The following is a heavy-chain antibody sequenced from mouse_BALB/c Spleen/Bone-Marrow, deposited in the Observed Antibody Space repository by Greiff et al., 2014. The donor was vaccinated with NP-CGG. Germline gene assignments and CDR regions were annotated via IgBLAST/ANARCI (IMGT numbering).Heavy chain of an antibody. Sequence: VMLVESGPGLVAPSQSLSITCTVSGFSLTSYGVHWVRQPPGKGLEWLGVIWAGGSTNYNSALMSRLSISKDNSKSQVFLKMNSLRTDDTAMYYCAREGGYYYGSRVAWFAYWGQGTLVTVSA. CDR1: GFSLTSYG. D-gene: IGHD1-1*01. CDR3: AREGGYYYGSRVAWFAY. V-gene: IGHV2-9*02. J-gene: IGHJ3*01. CDR2: IWAGGST.